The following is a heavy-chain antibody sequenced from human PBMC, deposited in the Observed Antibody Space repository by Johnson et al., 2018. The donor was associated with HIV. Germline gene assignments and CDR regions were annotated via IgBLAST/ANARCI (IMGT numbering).Heavy chain of an antibody. CDR3: ARLFVVTATYDAFDI. CDR2: ISYDGSNK. V-gene: IGHV3-30*04. CDR1: GFTFSSYA. J-gene: IGHJ3*02. D-gene: IGHD2-21*02. Sequence: VQLVESGGGVVQPGRSLRLSCAASGFTFSSYAMHWVRQAPGKGLEWVAVISYDGSNKYYADSVKGRFTISRDNSKNTLYLQMNSLRAEDTAVYYCARLFVVTATYDAFDIWGQGTMVTVSS.